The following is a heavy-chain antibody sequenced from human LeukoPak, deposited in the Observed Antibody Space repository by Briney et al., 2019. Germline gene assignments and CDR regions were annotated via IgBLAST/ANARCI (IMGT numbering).Heavy chain of an antibody. CDR3: AKAGIVATMNADWFDP. Sequence: GASVKVSCKAPGYTFTSYDINWVRQATGQGLEWMGWMNPNSGNTGYAQKFRGRVTMTRDTSISTAYMELSSLRSEDTAVYYCAKAGIVATMNADWFDPWGQGTLVTVSS. V-gene: IGHV1-8*01. CDR1: GYTFTSYD. CDR2: MNPNSGNT. J-gene: IGHJ5*02. D-gene: IGHD5-12*01.